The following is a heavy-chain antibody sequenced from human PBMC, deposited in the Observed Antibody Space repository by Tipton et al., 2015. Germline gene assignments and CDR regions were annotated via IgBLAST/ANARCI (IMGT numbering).Heavy chain of an antibody. D-gene: IGHD6-13*01. J-gene: IGHJ4*02. CDR1: GYTFTSYG. CDR2: ISPYNGNT. Sequence: QLGQSGAEVKKPGASVKVSCKTAGYTFTSYGVSWLRQAPGQGLEWMGWISPYNGNTKYAQKLLGRVTVTTDASTNTAYMELTTLRSDDTAMYYCARENSMWYPFFDYWGQGTLVSVSS. V-gene: IGHV1-18*01. CDR3: ARENSMWYPFFDY.